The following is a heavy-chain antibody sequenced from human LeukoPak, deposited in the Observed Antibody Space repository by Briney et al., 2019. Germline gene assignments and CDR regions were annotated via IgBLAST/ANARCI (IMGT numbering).Heavy chain of an antibody. CDR1: GGSISSYY. Sequence: MPSETLSLTCTVSGGSISSYYWSWIRQPPGKGLEWIGYIYYSGSTNYNPSLKSRVTISVDTSKNQFSLKLSSVTAADTAVYYCATIAVAVHFDYWGQGTLVTVSS. D-gene: IGHD6-19*01. V-gene: IGHV4-59*08. CDR2: IYYSGST. J-gene: IGHJ4*02. CDR3: ATIAVAVHFDY.